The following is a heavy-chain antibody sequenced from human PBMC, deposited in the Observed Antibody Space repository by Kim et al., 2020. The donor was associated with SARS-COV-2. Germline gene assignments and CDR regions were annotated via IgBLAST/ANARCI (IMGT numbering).Heavy chain of an antibody. CDR2: ISYDGSNK. D-gene: IGHD4-17*01. J-gene: IGHJ6*02. CDR1: GFTFSSYG. V-gene: IGHV3-33*05. Sequence: GGSLRLSCAASGFTFSSYGMHWVRQAPGKGLEWVAVISYDGSNKYYADSVKGRFTISRDNSKNTLYLQMNSLRAEDTAVYYCAGGYGEVLLDVWGQGTT. CDR3: AGGYGEVLLDV.